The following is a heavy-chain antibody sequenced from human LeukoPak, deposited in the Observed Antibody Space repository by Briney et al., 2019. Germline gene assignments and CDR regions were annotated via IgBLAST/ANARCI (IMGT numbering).Heavy chain of an antibody. D-gene: IGHD2-15*01. Sequence: GGSLRLSCAASGFTFSSYGMHWVRQAPGKGLEWVAVIWYDGSKKYYTDSGKGRFTISRDNSKNTLYLQMNSLRAEDTAVYYCARGQYSPDYWGQGTLVTVSS. CDR3: ARGQYSPDY. CDR2: IWYDGSKK. V-gene: IGHV3-33*01. CDR1: GFTFSSYG. J-gene: IGHJ4*02.